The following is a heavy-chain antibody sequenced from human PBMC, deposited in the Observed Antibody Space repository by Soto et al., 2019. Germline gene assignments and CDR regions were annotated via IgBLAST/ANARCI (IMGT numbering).Heavy chain of an antibody. Sequence: QVQLVRSGAEVKKPGSSVKVSCKASGGTFSSYTISWVRQAPGQGLEWMGRIIPILGIANYAQKFQGRVTITADKSTSTAYMELSSLRSEDTAVYYCARGGAAAGTNYYYYGMDVWGQGTTVTVSS. J-gene: IGHJ6*02. D-gene: IGHD6-13*01. V-gene: IGHV1-69*02. CDR2: IIPILGIA. CDR1: GGTFSSYT. CDR3: ARGGAAAGTNYYYYGMDV.